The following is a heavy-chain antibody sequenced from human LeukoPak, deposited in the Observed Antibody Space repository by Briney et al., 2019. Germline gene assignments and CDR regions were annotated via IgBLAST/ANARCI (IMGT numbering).Heavy chain of an antibody. Sequence: GASVKVSCEASGYTFTGYYMHWVRQAPGQGLEWMGWINPNSGGTNYAQKFQGRVTMTRDTSISTAYMELSRLRSDDTAVYYCAGPHSSGSYLLGWDAFDIWGQGTMVTVSS. CDR2: INPNSGGT. J-gene: IGHJ3*02. CDR1: GYTFTGYY. V-gene: IGHV1-2*02. D-gene: IGHD1-26*01. CDR3: AGPHSSGSYLLGWDAFDI.